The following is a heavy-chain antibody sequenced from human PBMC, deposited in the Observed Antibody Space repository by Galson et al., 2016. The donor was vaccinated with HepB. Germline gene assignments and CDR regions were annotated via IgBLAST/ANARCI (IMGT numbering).Heavy chain of an antibody. CDR3: AREYFYRMDV. V-gene: IGHV3-53*01. CDR2: INSGYST. D-gene: IGHD2/OR15-2a*01. J-gene: IGHJ6*03. CDR1: GFTFRKYY. Sequence: LRLSCAASGFTFRKYYMTWVRQAPGKGLEWVSVINSGYSTNYAASVQGRFTISRDNSKSTLYLQMDSLRAEDTAVYYCAREYFYRMDVWGKGTTVTVSS.